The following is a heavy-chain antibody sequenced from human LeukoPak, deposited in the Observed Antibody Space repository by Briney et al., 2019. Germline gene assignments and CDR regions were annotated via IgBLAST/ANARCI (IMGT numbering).Heavy chain of an antibody. Sequence: SETLSLTCTVSGGSISNYYWSWIWQPPGKGLEWIGHIYYSGATKYNPSLKSRITISVDTSKNQFSLMLSSMTAADTAVYYCARFGITVVRGGKYYFDYWGQGTLVTVSS. D-gene: IGHD3-10*01. CDR1: GGSISNYY. CDR3: ARFGITVVRGGKYYFDY. J-gene: IGHJ4*02. CDR2: IYYSGAT. V-gene: IGHV4-59*08.